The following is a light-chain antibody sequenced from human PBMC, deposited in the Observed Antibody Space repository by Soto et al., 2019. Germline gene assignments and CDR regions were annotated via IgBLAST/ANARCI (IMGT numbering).Light chain of an antibody. V-gene: IGKV1-5*01. J-gene: IGKJ3*01. Sequence: DIQMTQSPSTLSASVGDRVTITCRASQSISSWLAWYQQKPGKAPNLLIYDASSLERGVPSRFSCSASGTEFTLTISTLQPDDFATYYCQQYNSYPFTFGPGTKVDIK. CDR2: DAS. CDR1: QSISSW. CDR3: QQYNSYPFT.